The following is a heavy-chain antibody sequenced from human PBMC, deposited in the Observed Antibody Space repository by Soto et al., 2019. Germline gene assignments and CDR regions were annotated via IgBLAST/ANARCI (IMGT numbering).Heavy chain of an antibody. CDR2: IYYNGNT. Sequence: PSETLSLTCTVSGVSMSNYYWSWIRQPPGKGLEWLGYIYYNGNTNYNPSLKSRVTISLSMSKNQFSLKLSSVTAADTAVYYCARDEYGDGGGGEYFYYMDVWGKGNTVTVSS. V-gene: IGHV4-59*01. CDR1: GVSMSNYY. CDR3: ARDEYGDGGGGEYFYYMDV. J-gene: IGHJ6*03. D-gene: IGHD4-17*01.